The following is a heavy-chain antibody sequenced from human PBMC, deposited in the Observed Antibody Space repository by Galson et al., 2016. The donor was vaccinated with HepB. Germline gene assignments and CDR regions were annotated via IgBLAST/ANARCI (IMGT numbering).Heavy chain of an antibody. J-gene: IGHJ6*04. D-gene: IGHD4-17*01. CDR2: IYSGGDT. V-gene: IGHV3-66*02. CDR3: ARDPGLRNGMGG. Sequence: SLRLSCAVSGFTVSSDYMSWVRQAPGKELEWVSVIYSGGDTYYAESVKGRFTISRNNSKNKLYLQMSSLRTEDTAVYFCARDPGLRNGMGGWGKGTTVTVSS. CDR1: GFTVSSDY.